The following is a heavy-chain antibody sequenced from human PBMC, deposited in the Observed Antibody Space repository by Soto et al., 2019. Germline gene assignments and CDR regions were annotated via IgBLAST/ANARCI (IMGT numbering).Heavy chain of an antibody. D-gene: IGHD3-3*01. Sequence: GGSLRLSCAASGFTFSSYGMHWVRQAPGKGLEWVAVISYDGSNKYYADSVKGRFTISRDNSENTLYLQMNSLRAEDTAVYYCAKVTLFGREYYDFWSGYSDYWGQGTLVTVSS. CDR1: GFTFSSYG. J-gene: IGHJ4*02. CDR3: AKVTLFGREYYDFWSGYSDY. V-gene: IGHV3-30*18. CDR2: ISYDGSNK.